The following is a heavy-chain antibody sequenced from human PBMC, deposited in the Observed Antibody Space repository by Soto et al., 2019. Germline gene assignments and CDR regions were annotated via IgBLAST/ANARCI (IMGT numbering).Heavy chain of an antibody. J-gene: IGHJ5*01. V-gene: IGHV3-74*01. CDR1: GFTFSNHW. CDR3: ARSTGSGFDS. CDR2: ISNDGSNT. D-gene: IGHD1-1*01. Sequence: PGGSLRLSCAASGFTFSNHWMHWVRQAPGKGLVWVSYISNDGSNTRYADSVKGRFTISRDNAKNTLYLQVNSLRAEDTAVYYCARSTGSGFDSWGQGTLVTVSS.